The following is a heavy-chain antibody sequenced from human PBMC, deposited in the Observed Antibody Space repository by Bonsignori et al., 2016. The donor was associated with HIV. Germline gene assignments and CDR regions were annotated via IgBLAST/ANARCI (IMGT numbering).Heavy chain of an antibody. CDR1: NGSITNYY. D-gene: IGHD3-10*01. J-gene: IGHJ4*02. CDR2: IFYSGNT. CDR3: ARGELLTMVRGVVGYFDY. Sequence: SETLSLTCTVSNGSITNYYWNWIRQPPGKGLEWIGYIFYSGNTNYNPSLKSRVTISLDTSKNQFSLKLSSVTAADTAVYYCARGELLTMVRGVVGYFDYWGQGALVTVSS. V-gene: IGHV4-59*01.